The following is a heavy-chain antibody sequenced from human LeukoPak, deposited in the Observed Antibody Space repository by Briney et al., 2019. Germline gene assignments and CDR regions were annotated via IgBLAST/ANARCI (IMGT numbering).Heavy chain of an antibody. D-gene: IGHD5-12*01. CDR3: AREYRHQPD. Sequence: GGSLRLSCAASGFTFSGYWMSWVRQAPGKGLEWVAHIKQDGSERYYVDSVKGRFTISRDNAKNSLFLQMNSLRGEDTAVYSCAREYRHQPDWGQGTLVTVSS. V-gene: IGHV3-7*01. CDR1: GFTFSGYW. CDR2: IKQDGSER. J-gene: IGHJ4*02.